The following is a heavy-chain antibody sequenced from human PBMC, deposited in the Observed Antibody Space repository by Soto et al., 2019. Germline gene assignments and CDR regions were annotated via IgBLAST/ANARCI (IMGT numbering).Heavy chain of an antibody. CDR3: ARAVSGSIGHYYMDV. CDR2: IIPILGIA. CDR1: GGTFSSYT. J-gene: IGHJ6*03. V-gene: IGHV1-69*02. D-gene: IGHD6-6*01. Sequence: ASVKVSCKASGGTFSSYTISWVRQAPGQGLEWMGRIIPILGIANYAQKFQGRVTITADKSTGTAYMELGSLRSEDTAVYYCARAVSGSIGHYYMDVWGKGTTVTVSS.